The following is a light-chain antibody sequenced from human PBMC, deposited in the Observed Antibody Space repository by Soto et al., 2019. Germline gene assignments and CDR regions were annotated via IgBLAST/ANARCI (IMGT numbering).Light chain of an antibody. CDR3: QQRSNWIPLT. CDR2: DAS. CDR1: QSVSSY. V-gene: IGKV3-11*01. Sequence: EIVLTQSPATLSLSPGERATLSCRASQSVSSYLAGYQQKPGQAPRLLIYDASNRATGIPARFSGSGSGTDFTLTISCLEPEDFAVYYCQQRSNWIPLTFGQGTRLEIK. J-gene: IGKJ5*01.